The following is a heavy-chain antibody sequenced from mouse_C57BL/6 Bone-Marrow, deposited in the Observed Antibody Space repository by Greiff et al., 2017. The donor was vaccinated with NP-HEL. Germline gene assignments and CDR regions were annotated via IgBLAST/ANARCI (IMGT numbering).Heavy chain of an antibody. J-gene: IGHJ4*01. Sequence: QVQLKESGAELVRPGASVKLSCKASGYTFTDYYINWVKQRPGQGLEWIARIYPGSGNTYYNEKFKGKATLTAEKSSSTAYMQLSSLTSEDSAVYFCAVYYGNYHDAMDYWGQGTSVTVSS. CDR3: AVYYGNYHDAMDY. CDR2: IYPGSGNT. D-gene: IGHD2-1*01. V-gene: IGHV1-76*01. CDR1: GYTFTDYY.